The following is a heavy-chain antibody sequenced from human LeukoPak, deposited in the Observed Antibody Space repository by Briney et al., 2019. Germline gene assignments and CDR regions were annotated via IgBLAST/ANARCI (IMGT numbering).Heavy chain of an antibody. CDR1: GFTFSGFV. V-gene: IGHV3-48*03. CDR2: ISSSGSAK. J-gene: IGHJ4*02. Sequence: PGGSLRLSCAATGFTFSGFVMNWVRQAPGKGLEWVSYISSSGSAKYYADSVKGRFTISRDNTKSSLYLQMNSLRGEDTAVYYCASQDYWGQGTLVTVSS. CDR3: ASQDY.